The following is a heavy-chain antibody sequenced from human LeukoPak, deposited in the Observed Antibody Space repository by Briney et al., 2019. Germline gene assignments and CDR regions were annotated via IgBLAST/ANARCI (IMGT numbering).Heavy chain of an antibody. V-gene: IGHV3-43D*03. J-gene: IGHJ4*02. CDR2: VSWDGGTT. Sequence: GGSLRLSSAASGFTFDDYAMHWVRQAPGKGLEWVSLVSWDGGTTYYADSVKGRFTISRDNSKNFLYLQMNSLRAEDTALYYCGKDSGLYDRSGSYLGIDYWGQGTLVTVSS. CDR3: GKDSGLYDRSGSYLGIDY. CDR1: GFTFDDYA. D-gene: IGHD3-22*01.